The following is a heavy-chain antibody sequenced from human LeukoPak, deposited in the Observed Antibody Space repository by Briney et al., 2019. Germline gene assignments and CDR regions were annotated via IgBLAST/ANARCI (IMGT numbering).Heavy chain of an antibody. CDR3: ARRGGNWFDP. V-gene: IGHV5-51*01. D-gene: IGHD3-16*01. CDR1: GWSFTSEW. Sequence: GESLKISCNASGWSFTSEWIGLERQMPGKGLEWMGLIYPSDSDARYSPSFQGQVTISADKSTNTAYLQWSSLKASDTAMYYSARRGGNWFDPWGQGTLVTVSP. CDR2: IYPSDSDA. J-gene: IGHJ5*02.